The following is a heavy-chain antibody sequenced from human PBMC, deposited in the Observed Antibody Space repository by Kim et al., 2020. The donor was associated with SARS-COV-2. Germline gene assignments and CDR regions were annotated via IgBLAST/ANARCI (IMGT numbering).Heavy chain of an antibody. J-gene: IGHJ4*02. CDR3: ARAYGDYADYYFDY. Sequence: DTVKGRFTISRDNSKNTLYLQMNSLSAEDTAVYYCARAYGDYADYYFDYWGQGTLVTVSS. V-gene: IGHV3-30*01. D-gene: IGHD4-17*01.